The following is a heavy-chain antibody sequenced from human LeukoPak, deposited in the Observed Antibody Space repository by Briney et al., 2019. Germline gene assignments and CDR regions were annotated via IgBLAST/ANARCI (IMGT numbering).Heavy chain of an antibody. Sequence: PGGSLRLSCAASGFSFSNYNMLWVRQAPGKGLEWVGNIKEDGSEKYHVDSVKGRFLISRDNAKNSLYLQMSSLGAEDTAVYYCARDRGSMGAQPFDYWGQGTLVTVSS. J-gene: IGHJ4*02. CDR1: GFSFSNYN. CDR3: ARDRGSMGAQPFDY. V-gene: IGHV3-7*01. D-gene: IGHD1-26*01. CDR2: IKEDGSEK.